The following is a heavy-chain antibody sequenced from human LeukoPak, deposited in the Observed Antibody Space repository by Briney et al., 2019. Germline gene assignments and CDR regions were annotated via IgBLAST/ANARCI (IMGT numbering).Heavy chain of an antibody. CDR1: GYTFTSYY. CDR2: INPSGGST. J-gene: IGHJ6*02. D-gene: IGHD2-21*01. V-gene: IGHV1-46*01. CDR3: ARVFQTSYYYYGMDV. Sequence: ASVKVSCKVSGYTFTSYYMHWVRQAPGQGLEWMGIINPSGGSTSYAQKFQGRVTMTRDTSTSTVYMELSSLRSEDTAVYYCARVFQTSYYYYGMDVWGQGTTVTVSS.